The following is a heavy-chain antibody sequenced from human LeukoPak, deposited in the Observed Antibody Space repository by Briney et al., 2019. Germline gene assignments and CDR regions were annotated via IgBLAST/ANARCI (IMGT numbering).Heavy chain of an antibody. CDR2: IYYSGST. Sequence: SETLSLTCTVSGGSISSSSYYWGWIRQPPGKGLEWIGSIYYSGSTNYNPSLKSRITISVDTSKNQFSLKLSSVTAADTAVYYCARSYYYGSGRVFDYWGQGTLVTVSS. J-gene: IGHJ4*02. CDR3: ARSYYYGSGRVFDY. D-gene: IGHD3-10*01. CDR1: GGSISSSSYY. V-gene: IGHV4-39*07.